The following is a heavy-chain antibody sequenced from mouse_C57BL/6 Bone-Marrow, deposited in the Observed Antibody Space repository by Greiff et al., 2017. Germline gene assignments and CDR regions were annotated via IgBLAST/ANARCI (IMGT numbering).Heavy chain of an antibody. CDR1: GYTFTDYY. CDR3: ARRGYGSSYWWCFDV. Sequence: QVQLQQSGAELVRPGASVKLSCKASGYTFTDYYINWVKQRPGQGLEWIARIYPGSGNTYYNEKFKGKATLTAEKSSSTAYMQLSSLTSEDSAVYFCARRGYGSSYWWCFDVWGTGTTVTVSS. V-gene: IGHV1-76*01. J-gene: IGHJ1*03. CDR2: IYPGSGNT. D-gene: IGHD1-1*01.